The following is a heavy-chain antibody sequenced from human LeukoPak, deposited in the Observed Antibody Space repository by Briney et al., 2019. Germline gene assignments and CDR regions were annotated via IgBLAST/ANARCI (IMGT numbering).Heavy chain of an antibody. CDR3: ARGAYFYRSGSPHGACDV. V-gene: IGHV1-2*02. Sequence: ASVKVSCKASGYPFSGYYMHWVRQAPGQGLEWMGWINAKNGDTKYAQNYQGRVTMTRDTSVNTAYMELSRLTSDDRAVYYCARGAYFYRSGSPHGACDVWGQGTQVSVSS. CDR2: INAKNGDT. D-gene: IGHD3-10*01. CDR1: GYPFSGYY. J-gene: IGHJ3*01.